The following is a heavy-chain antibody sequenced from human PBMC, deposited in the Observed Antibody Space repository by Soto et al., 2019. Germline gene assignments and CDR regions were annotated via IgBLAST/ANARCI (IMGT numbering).Heavy chain of an antibody. CDR1: GGSISSSNW. Sequence: QVQLQESGPGLVKPSGTLSLTCAVSGGSISSSNWWSWVRQPPGKGLEWIGEIYHSGSTNYNPSLKSRVXXSXDXXKNQFSLKLSSVTAADTAVYYCARDSVAAAEGLDYWGQGTLVTVSS. CDR3: ARDSVAAAEGLDY. D-gene: IGHD6-13*01. J-gene: IGHJ4*02. V-gene: IGHV4-4*02. CDR2: IYHSGST.